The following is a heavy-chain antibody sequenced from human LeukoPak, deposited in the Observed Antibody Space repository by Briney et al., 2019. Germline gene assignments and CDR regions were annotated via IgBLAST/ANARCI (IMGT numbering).Heavy chain of an antibody. CDR3: ARPLRNYDFWSGPNLGAFDI. J-gene: IGHJ3*02. D-gene: IGHD3-3*01. CDR1: GGSFSGYY. CDR2: INHSGST. V-gene: IGHV4-34*01. Sequence: SETLSLTCAVYGGSFSGYYWSWIRQPPGKGLEWIGEINHSGSTNYNPSLKSRVTISVDTSKNQFSLKLSSVTAADTAVYYCARPLRNYDFWSGPNLGAFDIWGQGTMVTVSS.